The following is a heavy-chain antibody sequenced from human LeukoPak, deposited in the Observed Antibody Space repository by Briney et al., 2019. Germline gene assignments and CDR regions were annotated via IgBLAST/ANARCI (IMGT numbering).Heavy chain of an antibody. V-gene: IGHV1-2*06. Sequence: GSVKVSCKASGYSLTGYYIHWVRQAPGQGLEWMGRINPNSGGTNYAQKFQGRVTMTRDTSVSTAYVELSSLRSDDTAVYYCARYYDSSGYYPYYFDYWGQGTLVTVSS. D-gene: IGHD3-22*01. CDR1: GYSLTGYY. CDR2: INPNSGGT. CDR3: ARYYDSSGYYPYYFDY. J-gene: IGHJ4*02.